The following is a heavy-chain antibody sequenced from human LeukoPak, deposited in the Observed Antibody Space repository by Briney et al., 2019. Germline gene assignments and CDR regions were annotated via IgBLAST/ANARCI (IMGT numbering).Heavy chain of an antibody. Sequence: SETLSLTCTVSGGSISSSSYYWGWIRQPPGKGLEWIGSIYYSGSTYYNPSLKSRVTIPVDTSKNQFSLKLSSVTAADTAVYYCALTSGNTWRIAVAGSGFDYWGQGTLVTVSS. CDR3: ALTSGNTWRIAVAGSGFDY. J-gene: IGHJ4*02. V-gene: IGHV4-39*01. CDR1: GGSISSSSYY. CDR2: IYYSGST. D-gene: IGHD6-19*01.